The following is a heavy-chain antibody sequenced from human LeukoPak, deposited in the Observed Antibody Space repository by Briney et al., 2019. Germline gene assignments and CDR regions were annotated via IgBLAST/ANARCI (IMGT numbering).Heavy chain of an antibody. CDR3: TKNQYSGTIITPLDPFDV. CDR2: IDPNTGGT. CDR1: GYTLTRYY. Sequence: ASVKVSCKASGYTLTRYYIHWLRQAPGQGIEWMGWIDPNTGGTNFAQKFQGRITMTRDTSINTVYMELNRLRSDDTAVYYCTKNQYSGTIITPLDPFDVWGQGTMVTVSS. D-gene: IGHD3-10*01. J-gene: IGHJ3*01. V-gene: IGHV1-2*02.